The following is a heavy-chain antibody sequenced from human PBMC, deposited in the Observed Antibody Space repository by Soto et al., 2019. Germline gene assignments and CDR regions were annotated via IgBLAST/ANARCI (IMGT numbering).Heavy chain of an antibody. CDR3: ARDLRGYCSGGSCPGYYYYGMDV. CDR1: GGSISSGDYY. D-gene: IGHD2-15*01. CDR2: IYYSGST. V-gene: IGHV4-30-4*01. J-gene: IGHJ6*02. Sequence: LSLTCTVSGGSISSGDYYWSWIRQPPGKGLEWIGYIYYSGSTYYNPSLKSRVTISVDTSKNQFSLKLSSVTAADTAVYYCARDLRGYCSGGSCPGYYYYGMDVWGQGTTVTVSS.